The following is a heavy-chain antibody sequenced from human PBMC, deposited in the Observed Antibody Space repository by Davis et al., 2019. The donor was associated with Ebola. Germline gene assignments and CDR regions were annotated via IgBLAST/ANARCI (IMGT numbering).Heavy chain of an antibody. Sequence: AGSLTLSCPASGFTSSSYSMNWVRQAPGKGLEWVSYISSSSSTIYYADSVKGRFTISRDNSQNTLSLQMNSLRAEDTAVYYCAEIYWVRYGMDVWGQGTTVTVSS. V-gene: IGHV3-48*01. J-gene: IGHJ6*02. CDR3: AEIYWVRYGMDV. CDR2: ISSSSSTI. D-gene: IGHD2-8*02. CDR1: GFTSSSYS.